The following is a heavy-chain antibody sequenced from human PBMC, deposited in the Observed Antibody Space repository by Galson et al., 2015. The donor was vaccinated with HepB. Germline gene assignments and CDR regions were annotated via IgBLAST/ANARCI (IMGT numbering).Heavy chain of an antibody. CDR1: GFTFSDNY. Sequence: SLRLSCATSGFTFSDNYMSWIRQAPGKGLEWVSYISSSGATIYYANSVKGRFTISRDNAKSSLDLQMNSLRAEDTAVYYCARILYYYDSSGQNTNFDYWGQGTLVTVSS. V-gene: IGHV3-11*01. J-gene: IGHJ4*02. CDR3: ARILYYYDSSGQNTNFDY. CDR2: ISSSGATI. D-gene: IGHD3-22*01.